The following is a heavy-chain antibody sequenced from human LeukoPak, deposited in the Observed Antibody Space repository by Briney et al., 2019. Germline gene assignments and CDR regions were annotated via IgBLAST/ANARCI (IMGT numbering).Heavy chain of an antibody. Sequence: GASVKVSCKVSGYTLTELSMHWVRQAPGQGLEWMGWINPNSGGTNYAQKFQGRVTMTRDTSISTAYMELSRLRSDDTAVYYCARETRYSSSWYEWFDPWGQGTLVTVSS. CDR1: GYTLTELS. V-gene: IGHV1-2*02. CDR3: ARETRYSSSWYEWFDP. D-gene: IGHD6-13*01. J-gene: IGHJ5*02. CDR2: INPNSGGT.